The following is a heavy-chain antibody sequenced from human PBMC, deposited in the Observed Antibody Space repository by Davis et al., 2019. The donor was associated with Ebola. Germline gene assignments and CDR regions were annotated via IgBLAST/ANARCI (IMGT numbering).Heavy chain of an antibody. V-gene: IGHV1-69*04. CDR3: ARLGYATNFDY. CDR2: IIPILGIA. J-gene: IGHJ4*02. Sequence: SVKVSCKASGGTFSSYAISWVRQAPGQGLEWMGRIIPILGIANYAQKFQGRVTITADKSTSTAYMELSSLRSEDTAVYYCARLGYATNFDYWGQGTLVTVSS. CDR1: GGTFSSYA. D-gene: IGHD5-12*01.